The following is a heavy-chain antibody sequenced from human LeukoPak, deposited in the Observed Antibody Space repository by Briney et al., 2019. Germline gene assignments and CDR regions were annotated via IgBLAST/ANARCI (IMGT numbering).Heavy chain of an antibody. CDR3: AREKQSGRTPFDY. D-gene: IGHD2-15*01. V-gene: IGHV3-48*03. J-gene: IGHJ4*02. Sequence: GGSLRLSCAASGFTFSSYEMNWVRQAPGKGLEWVSYISSSGSTIYYADSLKGRFTVSRDNSKNTVYLQMNSLRDEDTAVYYCAREKQSGRTPFDYWGQGSLVTVSS. CDR2: ISSSGSTI. CDR1: GFTFSSYE.